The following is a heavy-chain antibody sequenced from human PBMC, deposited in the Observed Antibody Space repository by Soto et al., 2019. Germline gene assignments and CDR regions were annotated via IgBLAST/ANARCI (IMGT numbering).Heavy chain of an antibody. CDR2: ISWNSGSI. J-gene: IGHJ4*01. CDR1: GFTFDDHT. CDR3: AKDILPYYSDTSGYTWGFDY. D-gene: IGHD3-22*01. V-gene: IGHV3-9*03. Sequence: EVQLVESGGGLVQPGRSLRLSCAASGFTFDDHTMHWVRQAPGKGLEWVSGISWNSGSIGYADSVKGRFTIHRDNAKTSLCVQMKSLRAEDMAFYYCAKDILPYYSDTSGYTWGFDYWGHGTLVTVSS.